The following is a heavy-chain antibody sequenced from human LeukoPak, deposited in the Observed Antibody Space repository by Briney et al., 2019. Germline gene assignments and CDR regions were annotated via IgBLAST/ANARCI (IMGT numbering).Heavy chain of an antibody. CDR1: GGSFSGYY. D-gene: IGHD2-2*01. CDR3: ARGQMAYCSSTSCYSHFDY. Sequence: PSGTLSLTCAVYGGSFSGYYWSWIRQPPGKGLEWIGEINHSGSTNYNPSLKSRVTMSVDTSKNQFSLKLSSVTAADTAVYYCARGQMAYCSSTSCYSHFDYWGQGTLVTVPS. V-gene: IGHV4-34*01. J-gene: IGHJ4*02. CDR2: INHSGST.